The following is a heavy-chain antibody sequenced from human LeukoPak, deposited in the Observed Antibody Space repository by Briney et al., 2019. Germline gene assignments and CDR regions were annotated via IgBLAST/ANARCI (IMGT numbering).Heavy chain of an antibody. CDR3: ARGRGSGHKEDWFDP. Sequence: ASAKASCKPSRDTFTTYDISGVCHAPGQGVGWMGWMNPNSDNTAYTKKFQGRVTMTRNTSISTAYMELSSLRSEDTAVYYCARGRGSGHKEDWFDPGGQGTLVTVSA. D-gene: IGHD6-19*01. V-gene: IGHV1-8*01. CDR1: RDTFTTYD. CDR2: MNPNSDNT. J-gene: IGHJ5*02.